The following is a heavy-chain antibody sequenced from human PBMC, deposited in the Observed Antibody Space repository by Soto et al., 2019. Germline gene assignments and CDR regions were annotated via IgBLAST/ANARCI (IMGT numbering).Heavy chain of an antibody. CDR2: ICYSGST. CDR3: ARDGYCTNGVCGLGY. J-gene: IGHJ4*02. D-gene: IGHD2-8*01. Sequence: QLQLQESGPGLVKPSETLSLTCTVSGGSISSSSYYWGWIRQPPGKGLEWIGSICYSGSTYYNPSLKSRVTISVDTSKNQFSLKLSSVTAADTAVYYCARDGYCTNGVCGLGYWGQGTLVTVSS. CDR1: GGSISSSSYY. V-gene: IGHV4-39*01.